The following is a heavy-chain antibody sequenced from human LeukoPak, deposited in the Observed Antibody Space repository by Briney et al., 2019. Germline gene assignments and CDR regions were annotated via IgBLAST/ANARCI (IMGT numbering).Heavy chain of an antibody. V-gene: IGHV1-69*05. D-gene: IGHD2-21*02. J-gene: IGHJ4*02. Sequence: SVKVSCMASGGTFSSYAISWVRQAPGQGLEWMGGIIPIFGTANYAQKFQGRVTITTDESTSTAYMELSSLRSEDTAVYYCARDADAYCGGDCYSYFDYWGQGTLVTVSS. CDR3: ARDADAYCGGDCYSYFDY. CDR1: GGTFSSYA. CDR2: IIPIFGTA.